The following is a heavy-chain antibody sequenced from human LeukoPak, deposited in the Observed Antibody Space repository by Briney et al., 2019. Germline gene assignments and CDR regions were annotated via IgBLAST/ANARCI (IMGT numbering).Heavy chain of an antibody. J-gene: IGHJ3*02. CDR1: GFTFDDYG. CDR2: INWDGGST. Sequence: GGSLRLSCAASGFTFDDYGTSWARQAPGKGLEWVSGINWDGGSTGYADSVKGRFTISRDNAKSFLYLQMNSLRAEDTALYYCARTVSSAGWSDDAFDIWGQGTMVTVSS. CDR3: ARTVSSAGWSDDAFDI. D-gene: IGHD6-19*01. V-gene: IGHV3-20*04.